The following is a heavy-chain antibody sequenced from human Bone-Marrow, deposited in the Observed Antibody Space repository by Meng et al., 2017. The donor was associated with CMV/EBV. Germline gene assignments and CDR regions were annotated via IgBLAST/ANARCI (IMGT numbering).Heavy chain of an antibody. V-gene: IGHV1-2*02. CDR2: INPNSGGT. CDR1: GYTFTSYY. CDR3: ARLYCSSTSCYQGMDV. J-gene: IGHJ6*02. Sequence: ASVKVSCKASGYTFTSYYMHWVRQAPGQGLEWTGWINPNSGGTNYAQKFQGRVTMTRDTSISTAYMELSRLRSDDTAVYYCARLYCSSTSCYQGMDVWGQGTTVTVSS. D-gene: IGHD2-2*01.